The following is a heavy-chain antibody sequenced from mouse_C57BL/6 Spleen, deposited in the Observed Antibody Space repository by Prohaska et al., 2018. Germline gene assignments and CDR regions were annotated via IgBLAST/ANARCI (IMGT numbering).Heavy chain of an antibody. CDR3: TVYGSSGWLAY. CDR2: IRNKANNHAT. J-gene: IGHJ3*01. D-gene: IGHD1-1*01. V-gene: IGHV6-6*01. Sequence: WVRQSPEKGLEWVAEIRNKANNHATYYAESVKGRFTISRDDSKSSVYLQMNSLRAEDTGIYYCTVYGSSGWLAYWGQGTLVTVSA.